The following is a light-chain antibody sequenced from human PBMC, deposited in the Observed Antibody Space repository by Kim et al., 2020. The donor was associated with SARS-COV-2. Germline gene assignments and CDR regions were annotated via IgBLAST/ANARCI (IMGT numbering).Light chain of an antibody. V-gene: IGKV3-20*01. CDR1: QSVNTNY. Sequence: EIVLTQSPGTLSLSPGERATLSCRASQSVNTNYLAWYQQRPGQAPRLLIYGTSSRATGIPDRFSGRGSGTDFTLTISRLEPEDFAVYYCQQYGSSRTFGQGTKVDIK. J-gene: IGKJ1*01. CDR2: GTS. CDR3: QQYGSSRT.